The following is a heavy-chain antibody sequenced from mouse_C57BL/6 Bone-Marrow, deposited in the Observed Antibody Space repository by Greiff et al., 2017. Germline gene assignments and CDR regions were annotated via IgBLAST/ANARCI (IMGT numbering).Heavy chain of an antibody. D-gene: IGHD2-5*01. CDR3: TSRTYSNSFAY. CDR1: GYTFTSYW. V-gene: IGHV1-5*01. Sequence: VQLQQSGPVLARPGASVKMSCKTSGYTFTSYWMHWVKQRPGQGLERIGAIYPGNSDTSYNQKFKGKAKLTAVTSASTAYMELSSLTNEDSAVYYCTSRTYSNSFAYWGQGTLVTVSA. CDR2: IYPGNSDT. J-gene: IGHJ3*01.